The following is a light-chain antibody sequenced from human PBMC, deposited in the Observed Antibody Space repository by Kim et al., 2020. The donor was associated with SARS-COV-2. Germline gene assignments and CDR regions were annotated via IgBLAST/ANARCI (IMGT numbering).Light chain of an antibody. CDR1: QDSGND. CDR3: LQHRTYPIT. V-gene: IGKV1-17*01. CDR2: GAS. J-gene: IGKJ5*01. Sequence: ASMGDRVTNTCRANQDSGNDLGWYQQNPGRAPKRLIYGASNLQSGVPSRFSGSGSETEFTLTINSLQPEDFATYFCLQHRTYPITFGQGTRLEIK.